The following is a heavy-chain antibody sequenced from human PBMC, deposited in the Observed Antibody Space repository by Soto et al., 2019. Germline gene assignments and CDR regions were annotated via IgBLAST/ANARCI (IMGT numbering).Heavy chain of an antibody. Sequence: QVLLVQSGAELKKPGSSVKVSCRASGGTFSSYGISWVRQSPGQGLAWMGGIIPLFGTTNYAHKFRGRVTVTADESTSTIYMELTSLRFEDTAIYYCARAHGSSWYNWFDPWGQGTLVTVSS. CDR3: ARAHGSSWYNWFDP. CDR2: IIPLFGTT. V-gene: IGHV1-69*01. J-gene: IGHJ5*02. CDR1: GGTFSSYG. D-gene: IGHD6-13*01.